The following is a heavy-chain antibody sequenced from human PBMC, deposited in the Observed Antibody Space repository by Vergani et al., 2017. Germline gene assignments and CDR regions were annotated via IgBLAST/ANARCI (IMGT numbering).Heavy chain of an antibody. CDR2: IIPIFGTA. D-gene: IGHD4/OR15-4a*01. CDR1: GGTFSSYA. J-gene: IGHJ4*02. V-gene: IGHV1-69*01. Sequence: QVQLVQSGAEVKKPGASVKVSCKASGGTFSSYAISWVRQAPGQGLEWMGVIIPIFGTANYAQKFQGRVTITADESTSTAYMELSSLRSEDTAVYYWASGGADYVGPPNDYWGQGTLVTVSS. CDR3: ASGGADYVGPPNDY.